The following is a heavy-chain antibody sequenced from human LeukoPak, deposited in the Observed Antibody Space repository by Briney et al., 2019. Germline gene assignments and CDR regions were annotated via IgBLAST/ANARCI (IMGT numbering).Heavy chain of an antibody. J-gene: IGHJ3*02. CDR2: IIPIFGTA. CDR3: AAEGTRTSDAFDI. Sequence: SVKVSCKASGYTFTGYYMHWVRQAPGQGLEWMGGIIPIFGTANYAQKFQGRVTITADESTSTAYMELSSLRSEDTAVYYCAAEGTRTSDAFDIWGQGTMVTVSS. CDR1: GYTFTGYY. V-gene: IGHV1-69*13. D-gene: IGHD1-14*01.